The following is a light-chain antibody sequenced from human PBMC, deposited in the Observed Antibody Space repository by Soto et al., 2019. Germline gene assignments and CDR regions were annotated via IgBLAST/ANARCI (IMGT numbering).Light chain of an antibody. V-gene: IGKV3-11*01. Sequence: DIVMTQSPPTLSLSPGERATLSCRASQSVSSYLAWYQQKTGQAPRLLIYDASNRATGIPARFSGSGYGTDFTLTISSLEPEDFAVYYCQQRSNWLWTFGQGTKVDI. CDR3: QQRSNWLWT. J-gene: IGKJ1*01. CDR1: QSVSSY. CDR2: DAS.